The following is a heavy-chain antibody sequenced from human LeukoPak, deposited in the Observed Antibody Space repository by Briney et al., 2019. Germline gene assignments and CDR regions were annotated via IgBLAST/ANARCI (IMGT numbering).Heavy chain of an antibody. Sequence: SETLSLTCAVYRGSFSDYYWSWIRQPPGKGLEWIGEINHSGSTNYNPSLKSRVTISVDTSKNQFPLKLSSVTAADTAVYYCARGDGYCSGGNCYGGNWGQGTLVTVSS. CDR3: ARGDGYCSGGNCYGGN. CDR1: RGSFSDYY. CDR2: INHSGST. V-gene: IGHV4-34*01. D-gene: IGHD2-15*01. J-gene: IGHJ4*02.